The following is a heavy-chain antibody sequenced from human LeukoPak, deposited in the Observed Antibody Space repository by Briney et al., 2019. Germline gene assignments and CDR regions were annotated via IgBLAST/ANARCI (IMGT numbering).Heavy chain of an antibody. CDR3: ARDGLRGLDY. D-gene: IGHD3-10*01. CDR2: ISYDGSNK. CDR1: GFTFSSYA. Sequence: PGGSLRLSCAASGFTFSSYAMHWVRQAPGKGLEWVAVISYDGSNKYYADSVKGRFTISRGNSKNTLYLQMNSLRAEDTAVYYCARDGLRGLDYWGQGTLVTVSS. V-gene: IGHV3-30-3*01. J-gene: IGHJ4*02.